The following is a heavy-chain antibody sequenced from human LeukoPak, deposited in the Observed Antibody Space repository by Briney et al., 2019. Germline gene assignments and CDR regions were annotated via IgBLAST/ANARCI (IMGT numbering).Heavy chain of an antibody. CDR1: GFTFSSYW. Sequence: SGGSLRLSCAASGFTFSSYWMSWDRQAPGKGLEWVANIKQDGSEKYYVDSVKGRFTISRDNAKNSLYLQMNSLRAEDTAVYYCARDPVNCGGDCYQAWGQGTLVTVSS. CDR2: IKQDGSEK. J-gene: IGHJ5*02. CDR3: ARDPVNCGGDCYQA. D-gene: IGHD2-21*02. V-gene: IGHV3-7*01.